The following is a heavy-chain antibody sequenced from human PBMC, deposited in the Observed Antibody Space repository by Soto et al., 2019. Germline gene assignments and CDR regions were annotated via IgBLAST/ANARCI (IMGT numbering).Heavy chain of an antibody. D-gene: IGHD6-25*01. J-gene: IGHJ4*02. CDR3: VRDGQRLALT. V-gene: IGHV3-53*01. Sequence: PGGSLRLSCAASGFTVSSSYMSRVRQAPEKGLEWVSVIYGGGGTDYADSVKGRFTVSRDISKNTVYLQMNSLRAEDTALYYCVRDGQRLALTWGQGTLVTVSS. CDR2: IYGGGGT. CDR1: GFTVSSSY.